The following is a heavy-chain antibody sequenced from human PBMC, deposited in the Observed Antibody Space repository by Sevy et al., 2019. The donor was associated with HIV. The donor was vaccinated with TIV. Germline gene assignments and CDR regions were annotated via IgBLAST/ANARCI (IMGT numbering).Heavy chain of an antibody. V-gene: IGHV4-31*03. CDR1: GGSISSGGYF. CDR3: ARATGSSAGFDS. J-gene: IGHJ4*01. CDR2: MYHSGST. Sequence: SETLSLTCTVSGGSISSGGYFWSWIRQHPGKGLEWIGYMYHSGSTYYNPSLKSRLSMSMDPSKNQFSLRMSTVTAVDTAIYFCARATGSSAGFDSWGHGTVVTVSS. D-gene: IGHD2-15*01.